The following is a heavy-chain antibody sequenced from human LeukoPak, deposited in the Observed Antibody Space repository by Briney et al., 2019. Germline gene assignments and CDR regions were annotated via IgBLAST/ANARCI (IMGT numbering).Heavy chain of an antibody. V-gene: IGHV1-2*02. D-gene: IGHD3-10*01. CDR2: INPNSGGT. Sequence: VASVKVSCKASGYIFTDNYIHWVRQAPGQGLEWMGWINPNSGGTKYAQKFQGRVTMTTDTSTSTAYMELRSLRSDDTAVYYCARTHGSGDNWFDPWGQGTLVTVSS. CDR3: ARTHGSGDNWFDP. J-gene: IGHJ5*02. CDR1: GYIFTDNY.